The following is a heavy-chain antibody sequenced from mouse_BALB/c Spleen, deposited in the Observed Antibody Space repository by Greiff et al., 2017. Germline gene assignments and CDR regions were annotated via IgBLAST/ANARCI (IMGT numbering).Heavy chain of an antibody. CDR1: GYTFTSYW. V-gene: IGHV1S26*01. J-gene: IGHJ2*01. CDR3: AREGSTMITKGYFDY. Sequence: QVQLKESGAELVKPGASVKMSCKASGYTFTSYWMHWVKQRPGQGLEWIGYINPSTGYTEYNQKFKDKATLTADKSSSTAYMQLSSLTSEDSAVYYCAREGSTMITKGYFDYWGQGTTLTVSS. CDR2: INPSTGYT. D-gene: IGHD2-4*01.